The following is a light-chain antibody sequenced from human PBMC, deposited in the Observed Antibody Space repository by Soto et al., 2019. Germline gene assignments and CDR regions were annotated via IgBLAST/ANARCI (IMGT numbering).Light chain of an antibody. J-gene: IGLJ2*01. CDR2: TNN. CDR1: NSNIGRNT. Sequence: QPVLTQAPSASETPGQRVTISCSGSNSNIGRNTVNWYQQLPGVAPKLLIYTNNQRPSGVPDRFSGSKSGTSASLAISGLQSEDEATYYCATWDDSLDAVIFGGGTKLTVL. CDR3: ATWDDSLDAVI. V-gene: IGLV1-44*01.